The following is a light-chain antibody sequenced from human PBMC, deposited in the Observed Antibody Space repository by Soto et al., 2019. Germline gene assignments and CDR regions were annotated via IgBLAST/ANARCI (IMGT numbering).Light chain of an antibody. CDR1: QSISSY. V-gene: IGKV1-39*01. CDR2: AAS. Sequence: DIQMTQSPSSLSASVGDRVTITCRASQSISSYLNWYHQKPGQAHKLLIYAASSLQSGVPSRFSGSGSGTDFTLTISSLQPEDFATYYCQQSYSTPQTVGQGTKLEIK. CDR3: QQSYSTPQT. J-gene: IGKJ2*01.